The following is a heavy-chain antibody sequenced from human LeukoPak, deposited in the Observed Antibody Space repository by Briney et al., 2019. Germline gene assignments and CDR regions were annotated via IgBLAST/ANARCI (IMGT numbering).Heavy chain of an antibody. Sequence: PSETLSLTCTVSGGSISHYYWSWIRQPPGKGLEWIGYIYYSGSTNYNPSLKSRVTISVDTSKNQFSLKLSSVTAADTAVYYCASRKWLVSWGQGTLVTVSS. V-gene: IGHV4-59*12. CDR3: ASRKWLVS. CDR2: IYYSGST. J-gene: IGHJ4*02. D-gene: IGHD6-19*01. CDR1: GGSISHYY.